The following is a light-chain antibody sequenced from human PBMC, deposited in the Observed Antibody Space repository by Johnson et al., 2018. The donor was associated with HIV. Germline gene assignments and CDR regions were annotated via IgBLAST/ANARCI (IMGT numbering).Light chain of an antibody. V-gene: IGLV1-51*02. J-gene: IGLJ1*01. CDR2: ENT. CDR1: SSNIGNNY. CDR3: GTWDNGLITYV. Sequence: QSVLTQPPSVSAAPGQKVTISCSGSSSNIGNNYVSWYQQLPGTAPKLLIYENTKRPSGIPDRFSGSKSGTSATLGITGLQTGDEADYYCGTWDNGLITYVFGTGIKVTVL.